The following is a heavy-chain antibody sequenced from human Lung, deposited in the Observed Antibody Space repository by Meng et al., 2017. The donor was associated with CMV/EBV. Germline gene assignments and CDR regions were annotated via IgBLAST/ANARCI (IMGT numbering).Heavy chain of an antibody. D-gene: IGHD2-15*01. CDR3: ARCVRYNSIIVESYYFDS. CDR1: YFTSSPYA. Sequence: GASXKISCASSYFTSSPYALSWLRHRAGKGLEWVSSIGAPADTHYPDSVKGRFTISREAAKISLYLQLSSLRAEDTAVYYCARCVRYNSIIVESYYFDSWXQGTXVTVSS. V-gene: IGHV3-13*01. J-gene: IGHJ4*02. CDR2: IGAPADT.